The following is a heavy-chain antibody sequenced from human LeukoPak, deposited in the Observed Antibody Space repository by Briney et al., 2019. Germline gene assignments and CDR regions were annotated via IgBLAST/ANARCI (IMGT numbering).Heavy chain of an antibody. CDR1: GYSFTSYW. CDR2: IYPGDSDT. CDR3: ARTHGDYEDYYYYYMDV. D-gene: IGHD4-17*01. J-gene: IGHJ6*03. Sequence: GESLKISCKGSGYSFTSYWIGWVRQIPGKGLGWVGIIYPGDSDTRYSPSFQGQVTISADKSISTAYLQWSSLKASDTAMYYCARTHGDYEDYYYYYMDVWGKGTTVTVSS. V-gene: IGHV5-51*01.